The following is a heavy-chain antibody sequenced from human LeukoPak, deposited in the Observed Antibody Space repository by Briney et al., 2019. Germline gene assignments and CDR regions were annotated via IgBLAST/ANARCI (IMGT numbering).Heavy chain of an antibody. J-gene: IGHJ5*02. V-gene: IGHV1-3*01. CDR2: LNAGNGNT. Sequence: ASVKVSCKASRYTFTNYAMHWVRQAPGQRLEWMGWLNAGNGNTKYPQKFQGRVTITRDTSASTAYMELSSLKSEDTAVYYCARGTQWLIYNWFDPWGQGTLVTVSS. D-gene: IGHD6-19*01. CDR1: RYTFTNYA. CDR3: ARGTQWLIYNWFDP.